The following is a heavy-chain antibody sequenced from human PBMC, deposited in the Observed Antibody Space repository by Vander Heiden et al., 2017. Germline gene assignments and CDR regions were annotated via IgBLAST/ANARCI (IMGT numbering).Heavy chain of an antibody. CDR2: MNPNSGNT. V-gene: IGHV1-8*01. J-gene: IGHJ4*02. CDR3: ARGELGYCSGGSCTPTY. D-gene: IGHD2-15*01. CDR1: RYTFTSYA. Sequence: QVQLVQSGAEVKKPGASVKVSCKASRYTFTSYAINWVRQATGQGLEWMGWMNPNSGNTGYAQKFQGRVTMTRNTSISTAYMELSSLRSEDTAVYYCARGELGYCSGGSCTPTYWGQGTLVTVSS.